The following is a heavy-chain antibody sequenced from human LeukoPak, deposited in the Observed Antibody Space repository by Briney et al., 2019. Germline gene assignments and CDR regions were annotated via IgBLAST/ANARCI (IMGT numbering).Heavy chain of an antibody. Sequence: ASVKVSCKASGYTFTSYYMHWVRQAPGQGLEWMGIINPSGGSTSYAQKLQGRVTMTTDTSTSTAYMELRSLRSDDTAVYYCASTDHYDSSGYYSPSVYWGQGTLVTVSS. CDR3: ASTDHYDSSGYYSPSVY. CDR2: INPSGGST. CDR1: GYTFTSYY. V-gene: IGHV1-46*01. J-gene: IGHJ4*02. D-gene: IGHD3-22*01.